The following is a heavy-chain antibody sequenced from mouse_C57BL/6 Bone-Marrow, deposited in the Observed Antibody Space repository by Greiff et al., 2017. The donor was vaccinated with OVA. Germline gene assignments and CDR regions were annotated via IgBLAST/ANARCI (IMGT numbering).Heavy chain of an antibody. D-gene: IGHD1-1*01. J-gene: IGHJ1*03. CDR3: TTWITTVVAHWYFDV. V-gene: IGHV14-4*01. Sequence: VQLKESGAELVRPGASVKLSCTASGFNIKDDYMHWVKQRPEQGLAWIGWIDPENGDTEYASKFQGKATITADTSSNTAYLQLSSLTSEDTAVYYGTTWITTVVAHWYFDVWGTGTTVTVSS. CDR1: GFNIKDDY. CDR2: IDPENGDT.